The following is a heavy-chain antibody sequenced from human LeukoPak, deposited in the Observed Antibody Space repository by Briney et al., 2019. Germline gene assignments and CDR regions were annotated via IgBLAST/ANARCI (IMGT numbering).Heavy chain of an antibody. CDR2: INHSGST. Sequence: SETLSLTCAVYGGSFSDYYWSWIRQPPGKGLEWIGGINHSGSTNYNPSLKSRVTISVDTSKNKFSLKPSSVTGADTAVYYCAGSIAARLDYWGQGTLVTASS. CDR1: GGSFSDYY. D-gene: IGHD6-6*01. V-gene: IGHV4-34*01. CDR3: AGSIAARLDY. J-gene: IGHJ4*02.